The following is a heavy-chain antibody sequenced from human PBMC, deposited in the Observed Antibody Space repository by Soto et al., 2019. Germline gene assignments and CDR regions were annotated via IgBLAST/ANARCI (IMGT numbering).Heavy chain of an antibody. Sequence: PSQTLSLTCAISGDSVSSNSAAWNWIRQSPSRGLEWLGRTYYRSKWYNDYAVSVKSRITIKSDTSKNQFSLQLNPVTPEDTAVYYCATSHNSGWYGGFDYWGQGTLVTVSS. CDR2: TYYRSKWYN. V-gene: IGHV6-1*01. CDR1: GDSVSSNSAA. D-gene: IGHD6-19*01. J-gene: IGHJ4*02. CDR3: ATSHNSGWYGGFDY.